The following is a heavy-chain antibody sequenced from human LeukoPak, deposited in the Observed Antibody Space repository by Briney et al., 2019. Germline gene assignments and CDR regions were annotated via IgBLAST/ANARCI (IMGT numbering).Heavy chain of an antibody. V-gene: IGHV1-2*06. Sequence: ASVKVSCKASGYTFTGYYMHWVRQAPGQGLEWMGRINPNSGGTNYAQKFQGRVTMTRDTSISTAYMELSRLRSDGTAVYYCARDLYDSSGYKFDYWGQGTLVTVSS. CDR1: GYTFTGYY. CDR3: ARDLYDSSGYKFDY. D-gene: IGHD3-22*01. J-gene: IGHJ4*02. CDR2: INPNSGGT.